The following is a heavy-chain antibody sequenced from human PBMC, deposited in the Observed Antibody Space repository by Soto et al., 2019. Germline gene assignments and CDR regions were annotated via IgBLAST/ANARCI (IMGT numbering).Heavy chain of an antibody. D-gene: IGHD2-15*01. J-gene: IGHJ5*02. Sequence: PGGSLRLSCAGFGFTFGDSYMSWIRQAPGKGLEWLSYISPGSRYPAYADSAKGRFTISRDNAKRSLYLQMMSLTAEDTAIYYCVRGGGGGLFDPWGQGTRVTVSS. CDR3: VRGGGGGLFDP. CDR2: ISPGSRYP. V-gene: IGHV3-11*06. CDR1: GFTFGDSY.